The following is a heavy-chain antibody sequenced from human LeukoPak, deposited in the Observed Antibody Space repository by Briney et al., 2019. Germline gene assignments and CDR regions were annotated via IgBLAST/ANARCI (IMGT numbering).Heavy chain of an antibody. CDR2: IYSSGTT. J-gene: IGHJ4*02. CDR1: GGSISSSNYY. Sequence: SETLSLTCNVSGGSISSSNYYWGWMRQPPGKGLEWIGSIYSSGTTYYNPSLKSRVTMSVDTSKNQFSLKLSSVTAADTAVYYCASSFDYWGQGTLVTVSS. CDR3: ASSFDY. V-gene: IGHV4-39*01.